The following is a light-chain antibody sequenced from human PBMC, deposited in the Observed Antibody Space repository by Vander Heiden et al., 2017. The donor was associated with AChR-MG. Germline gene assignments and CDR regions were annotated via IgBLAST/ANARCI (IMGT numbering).Light chain of an antibody. J-gene: IGLJ1*01. Sequence: SSVLTQAPSVSVAPGQTARIICGGNNLGSNHVHWYRQRPGQAPVLVVFYSSRRPSGIPERFSGSNSGNTATLTISRVEAGDEADYYCQVWDSSSAHSVFGTATKVTVL. V-gene: IGLV3-21*02. CDR3: QVWDSSSAHSV. CDR1: NLGSNH. CDR2: YSS.